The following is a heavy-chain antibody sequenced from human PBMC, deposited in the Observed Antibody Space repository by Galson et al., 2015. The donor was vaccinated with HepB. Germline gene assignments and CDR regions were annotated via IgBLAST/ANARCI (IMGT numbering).Heavy chain of an antibody. CDR2: ISYDGTSK. CDR1: GFTFSSYS. Sequence: SLRLSCAASGFTFSSYSMNWVRQAPGKGLEWVAVISYDGTSKYYADSVKGRFTISRDNSKNTLYLQMNSLRAEDTAVYYCARDQRYYYDSSGYYPYGMDVWGQGTTVTVSS. CDR3: ARDQRYYYDSSGYYPYGMDV. V-gene: IGHV3-30*03. J-gene: IGHJ6*02. D-gene: IGHD3-22*01.